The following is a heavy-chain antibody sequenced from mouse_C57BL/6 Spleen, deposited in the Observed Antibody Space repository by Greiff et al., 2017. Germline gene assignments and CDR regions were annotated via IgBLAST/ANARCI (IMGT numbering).Heavy chain of an antibody. J-gene: IGHJ4*01. V-gene: IGHV1-82*01. D-gene: IGHD3-2*02. Sequence: QVQLQQSGPELVKPGASVKISCKASGYAFSSSWMNWVKQRPGKGLEWIGRIYPGDGDTNYNGKFKGKATLTADKSSSTAYMQLSSLTSEDSAVYVCAREGAAQAPYAMDYWGQGTSVTVSS. CDR3: AREGAAQAPYAMDY. CDR1: GYAFSSSW. CDR2: IYPGDGDT.